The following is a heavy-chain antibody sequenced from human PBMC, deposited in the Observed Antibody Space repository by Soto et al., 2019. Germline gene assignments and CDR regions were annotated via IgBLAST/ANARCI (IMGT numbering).Heavy chain of an antibody. CDR2: ITWNTHKI. Sequence: EVQLVESGGGLVQPGRSLRLSCAASGFTFDDYAMHWVRQAPGKGLEWVSGITWNTHKIAYADSVEGRFTISRDNAKNSLYLQMNSLRAEDTALYSCAKDRVRGRFGEASFDAWGQGTLVTVSS. CDR3: AKDRVRGRFGEASFDA. D-gene: IGHD3-10*01. J-gene: IGHJ3*01. CDR1: GFTFDDYA. V-gene: IGHV3-9*01.